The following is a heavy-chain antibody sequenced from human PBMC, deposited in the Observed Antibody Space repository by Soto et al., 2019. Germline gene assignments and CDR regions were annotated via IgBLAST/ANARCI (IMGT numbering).Heavy chain of an antibody. CDR2: ISGSGGST. CDR1: GFTFSSYA. V-gene: IGHV3-23*01. Sequence: GGSLRLSCAASGFTFSSYAMSWVRQAPGKGLEWVSAISGSGGSTYYADSVKGRFTISRDNSKNTLFLQMNSLRAEDAAVYDCARGQDGYSSSWYGGGFFDYWGQGTLVTVSS. CDR3: ARGQDGYSSSWYGGGFFDY. J-gene: IGHJ4*02. D-gene: IGHD6-13*01.